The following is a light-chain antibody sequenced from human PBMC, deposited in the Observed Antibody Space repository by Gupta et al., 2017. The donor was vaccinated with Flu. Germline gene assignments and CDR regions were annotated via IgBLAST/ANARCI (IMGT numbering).Light chain of an antibody. Sequence: QSVLTHPPSVTAAPGHQVTISCSGSSSNIGKNFVSWYQQLPGTAPKLLIFENSNRPSGIPDRFSGSKSGTSATLGITGLQTGDEADYCCATWDSSLIAGVFGGGTTLTVL. V-gene: IGLV1-51*02. CDR1: SSNIGKNF. J-gene: IGLJ3*02. CDR3: ATWDSSLIAGV. CDR2: ENS.